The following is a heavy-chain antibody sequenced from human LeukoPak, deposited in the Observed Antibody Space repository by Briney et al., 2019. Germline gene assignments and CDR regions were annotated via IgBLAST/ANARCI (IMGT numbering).Heavy chain of an antibody. CDR1: GGSFSGYY. CDR2: INHSGST. J-gene: IGHJ4*02. Sequence: SETLSLTCAVYGGSFSGYYWSWIRQPPGKGLEWIGEINHSGSTNYNPSLKSRVTISVDTSKNQFSLKLSPVTAADTAVYYCARGRGGYYYWGQGTLVTVSS. CDR3: ARGRGGYYY. D-gene: IGHD2-2*03. V-gene: IGHV4-34*01.